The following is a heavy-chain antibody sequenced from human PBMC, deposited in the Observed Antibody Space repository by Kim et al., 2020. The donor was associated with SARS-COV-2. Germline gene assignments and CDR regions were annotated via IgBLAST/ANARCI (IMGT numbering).Heavy chain of an antibody. CDR3: AREPPRIAVAGYVFYYGMDV. CDR2: INPSGGST. V-gene: IGHV1-46*01. CDR1: GYTFTSYY. Sequence: ASVKVSCKASGYTFTSYYMHWVRQAPGQGLDWMGIINPSGGSTSYAQKFQGRVTMTRDTSTSTVYMELSSLRSEDTAVYYCAREPPRIAVAGYVFYYGMDVWGQGTTVTVSS. D-gene: IGHD6-19*01. J-gene: IGHJ6*02.